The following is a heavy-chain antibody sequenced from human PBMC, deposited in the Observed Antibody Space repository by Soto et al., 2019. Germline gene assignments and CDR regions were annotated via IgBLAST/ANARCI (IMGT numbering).Heavy chain of an antibody. CDR2: ISWNSGNI. Sequence: SRRLSCAASGFSFDGYAMNWVRQPPGKGLEGVSGISWNSGNIDYADSVKGRFTISRDNAKNSLYLQMNSLRAEDTALYYCVKASTYSSSQGWFDPWGQGTMVTVSS. J-gene: IGHJ5*02. CDR3: VKASTYSSSQGWFDP. D-gene: IGHD6-6*01. V-gene: IGHV3-9*01. CDR1: GFSFDGYA.